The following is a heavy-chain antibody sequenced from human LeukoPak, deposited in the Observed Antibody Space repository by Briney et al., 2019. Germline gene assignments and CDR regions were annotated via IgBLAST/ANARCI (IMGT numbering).Heavy chain of an antibody. CDR1: GYTFTSYD. Sequence: GASVKVSCKASGYTFTSYDINWVRQATGQGLEWMGWMNPNSGNTGYAQKFQGRVTMTRNTSISTAYMELCSLRSEDTAVYYCASSTMVRGVNDYWGQGTLVTVSS. CDR3: ASSTMVRGVNDY. V-gene: IGHV1-8*01. CDR2: MNPNSGNT. J-gene: IGHJ4*02. D-gene: IGHD3-10*01.